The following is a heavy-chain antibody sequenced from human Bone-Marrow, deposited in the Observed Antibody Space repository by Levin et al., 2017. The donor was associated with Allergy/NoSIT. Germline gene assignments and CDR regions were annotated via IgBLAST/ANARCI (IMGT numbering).Heavy chain of an antibody. D-gene: IGHD6-6*01. CDR2: IRGSGVGT. Sequence: PGESLKISCAASGFTFSSYAMSWVRQAPGKGLEWVSGIRGSGVGTYYADSVKGRFTISRDNSKNTLYLQMKSLTAEDTAVYYCAKDISSSWSTGDLDYWGQGTQVTVSS. CDR1: GFTFSSYA. CDR3: AKDISSSWSTGDLDY. J-gene: IGHJ4*02. V-gene: IGHV3-23*01.